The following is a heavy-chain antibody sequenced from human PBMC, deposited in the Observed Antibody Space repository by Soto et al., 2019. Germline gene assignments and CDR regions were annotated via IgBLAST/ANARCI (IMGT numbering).Heavy chain of an antibody. D-gene: IGHD2-8*01. CDR1: GFTFSGSA. J-gene: IGHJ4*02. V-gene: IGHV3-73*02. Sequence: EVPLVESGGGLVQPGGSLKLSCAASGFTFSGSAMHWVRQASGKGLEWVGRIRSKANNYATAYAASLMGRFTISRDDSKNTAYLQMNNLKTEDTAVYYCTRQGPGYCDYGVCKDYWGQGALVTVSS. CDR2: IRSKANNYAT. CDR3: TRQGPGYCDYGVCKDY.